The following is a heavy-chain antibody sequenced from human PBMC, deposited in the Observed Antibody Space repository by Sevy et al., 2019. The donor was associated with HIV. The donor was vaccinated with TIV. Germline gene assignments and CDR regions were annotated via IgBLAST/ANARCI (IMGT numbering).Heavy chain of an antibody. CDR3: TRGLATADTPEYYLDY. Sequence: GGSLRLSCTTSGFTFDDYAMSWFRQAPGKGLEWVAFITRNSYEAYGGTTDYAASVKGRFIISRYDSKSVAYLQMNSLKTKDPAVYYCTRGLATADTPEYYLDYWGQATLVTVSS. V-gene: IGHV3-49*03. CDR2: ITRNSYEAYGGTT. D-gene: IGHD5-12*01. J-gene: IGHJ4*02. CDR1: GFTFDDYA.